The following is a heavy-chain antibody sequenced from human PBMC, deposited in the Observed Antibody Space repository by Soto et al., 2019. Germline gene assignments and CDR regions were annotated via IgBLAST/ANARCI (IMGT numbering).Heavy chain of an antibody. CDR1: GGSVSSGXNY. V-gene: IGHV4-39*01. CDR2: VHDTGTT. Sequence: QLQLQESGPGLVKPSETLSLTCAVSGGSVSSGXNYWGWIRQSPGKGLEWIGSVHDTGTTHYNPSLTSRVTISVDTSKNQFSLNVNSVTAADTAVYYCARGLSSPSAAGVWGQGTLVTVSS. D-gene: IGHD6-6*01. J-gene: IGHJ4*02. CDR3: ARGLSSPSAAGV.